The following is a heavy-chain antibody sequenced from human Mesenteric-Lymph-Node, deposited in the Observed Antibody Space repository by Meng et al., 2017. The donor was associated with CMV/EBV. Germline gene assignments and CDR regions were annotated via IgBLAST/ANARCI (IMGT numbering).Heavy chain of an antibody. V-gene: IGHV1-69*05. CDR3: AREWYRVVAAGHYYYYGMDV. CDR1: GYTFTTYG. D-gene: IGHD2-2*01. CDR2: IIPIFGTA. J-gene: IGHJ6*02. Sequence: SVKVSCKASGYTFTTYGISWVRQAPGQGLEWMGGIIPIFGTANYAQKFQGRVTITTDESTSTAYMELSSLRSEDTAVYYCAREWYRVVAAGHYYYYGMDVWGQGTTVTVSS.